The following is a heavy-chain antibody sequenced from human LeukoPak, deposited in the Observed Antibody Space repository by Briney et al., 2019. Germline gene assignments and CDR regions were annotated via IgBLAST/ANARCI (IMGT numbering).Heavy chain of an antibody. V-gene: IGHV1-2*02. CDR1: GYTFIAYY. Sequence: ASVKVSCKASGYTFIAYYMHWVRQAPGQGLEWMVWINPNNGDTNYAQKFQGRVTMTRDTSISTAYMDLSSLTSDDTAVYYCAIVVYGSVTDYFDYWGQGALVTVSS. D-gene: IGHD3-10*01. J-gene: IGHJ4*02. CDR2: INPNNGDT. CDR3: AIVVYGSVTDYFDY.